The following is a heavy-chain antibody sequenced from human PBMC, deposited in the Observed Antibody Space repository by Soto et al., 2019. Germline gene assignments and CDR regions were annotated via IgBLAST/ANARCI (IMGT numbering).Heavy chain of an antibody. CDR3: ARHRHYGSGSTHNWFDP. V-gene: IGHV5-10-1*01. J-gene: IGHJ5*02. CDR1: GYSFTSYW. CDR2: IDPSDSYT. Sequence: PGESLKISCKGSGYSFTSYWISWVRQMPGKGLEWMGRIDPSDSYTNYSPSFQGHVTISADKSISTAYLQWSSLKASDTAMYYCARHRHYGSGSTHNWFDPWGQGTLVTVSS. D-gene: IGHD3-10*01.